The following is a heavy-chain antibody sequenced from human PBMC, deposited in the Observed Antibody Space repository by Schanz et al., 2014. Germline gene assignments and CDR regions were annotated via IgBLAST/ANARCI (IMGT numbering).Heavy chain of an antibody. D-gene: IGHD3-22*01. V-gene: IGHV3-30-3*02. CDR2: LSSDESRK. Sequence: QVQLVESGGGVVQPGGSLRLSCAASGFTFDPYAMHWLRQSPGKGLEWVAVLSSDESRKFYADSEKGRFTISRDSSSNTLYLQVNSLRAGDTAVYYCAKDGRLPYYGTGSDFDYWGQGTLVAVSS. J-gene: IGHJ4*02. CDR1: GFTFDPYA. CDR3: AKDGRLPYYGTGSDFDY.